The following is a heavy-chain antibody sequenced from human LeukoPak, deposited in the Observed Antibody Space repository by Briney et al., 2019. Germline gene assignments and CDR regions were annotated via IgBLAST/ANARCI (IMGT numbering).Heavy chain of an antibody. J-gene: IGHJ6*02. Sequence: SETLSLTCNVSGGSISTYYWSWIRQPPGKGLGWIGYIYYSGTTNYNPSLKSRVTISVDTSKNQVSLKLTSVTAADTAVYYCAGTYSSGWAVYYYYGMDVWGQGTTVSVSS. V-gene: IGHV4-59*01. CDR1: GGSISTYY. CDR3: AGTYSSGWAVYYYYGMDV. CDR2: IYYSGTT. D-gene: IGHD6-19*01.